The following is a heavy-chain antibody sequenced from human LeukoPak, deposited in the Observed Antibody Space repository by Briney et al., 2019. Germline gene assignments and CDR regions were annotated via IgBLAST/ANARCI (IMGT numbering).Heavy chain of an antibody. J-gene: IGHJ4*02. CDR2: ISSSSSTI. Sequence: PGGSLRLSCAASGFTFSSYSMNWVRQAPGKGLEWVSYISSSSSTIYYADSVKGRFTISRDNAKNSLYLQMNSLRAEDTAVYYCARAKGPIAAAGTGFDYWGQGTLVTVSS. V-gene: IGHV3-48*04. CDR1: GFTFSSYS. D-gene: IGHD6-13*01. CDR3: ARAKGPIAAAGTGFDY.